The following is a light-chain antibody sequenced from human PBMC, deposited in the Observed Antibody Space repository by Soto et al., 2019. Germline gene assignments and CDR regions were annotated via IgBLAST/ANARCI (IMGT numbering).Light chain of an antibody. V-gene: IGKV1-9*01. Sequence: DIQLTQSPSFLSASVGDRVTITCRASQGISSYLAWYHQEPGKAPKLLISGASTLQSGVPSRFSGSGSGTEFTLAISSLQPEEFATYYWQQRYSYPITFGQGTRLEIK. CDR2: GAS. J-gene: IGKJ5*01. CDR3: QQRYSYPIT. CDR1: QGISSY.